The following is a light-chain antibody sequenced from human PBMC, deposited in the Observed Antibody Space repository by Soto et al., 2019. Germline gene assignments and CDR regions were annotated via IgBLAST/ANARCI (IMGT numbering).Light chain of an antibody. CDR3: QQYGSSPRT. CDR2: GAS. V-gene: IGKV3-20*01. J-gene: IGKJ2*01. CDR1: QSVTSNY. Sequence: EIVLTQSPGTLSLSPGERATLSCRASQSVTSNYLAWYQHKPGQAPRLLIYGASSRATGILDRFSGSGAGTDFALTISRLEPEDVAVYYCQQYGSSPRTFGQGTKLEIK.